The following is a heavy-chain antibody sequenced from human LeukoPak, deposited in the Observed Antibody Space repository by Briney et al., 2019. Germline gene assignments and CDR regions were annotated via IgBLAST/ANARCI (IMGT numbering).Heavy chain of an antibody. CDR2: ISYDGNIK. D-gene: IGHD2-21*01. CDR1: GFTFSDYT. Sequence: GGSLRLSCAASGFTFSDYTIYWVRLAPGKGLQWVATISYDGNIKYYADSVKGRFTISRDNSKNTLYLQMNSLRAEDTAVYYCARDQGVVVIDTTPDYFVYWGQGTLVTVSS. V-gene: IGHV3-30*04. CDR3: ARDQGVVVIDTTPDYFVY. J-gene: IGHJ4*02.